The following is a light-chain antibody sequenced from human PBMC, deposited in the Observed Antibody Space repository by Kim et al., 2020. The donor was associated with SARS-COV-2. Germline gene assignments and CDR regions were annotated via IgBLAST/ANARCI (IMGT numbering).Light chain of an antibody. CDR3: QQYHDWRS. J-gene: IGKJ1*01. Sequence: EIVMTQSPVTLSVSPGERATLSCRASQNVSNNLAWYQQKPGQSPRLLIYGASTRATGFPARFSGSGSVTEFTLTISSLQSEDFAIYFCQQYHDWRSFGQGTKVDIK. V-gene: IGKV3-15*01. CDR1: QNVSNN. CDR2: GAS.